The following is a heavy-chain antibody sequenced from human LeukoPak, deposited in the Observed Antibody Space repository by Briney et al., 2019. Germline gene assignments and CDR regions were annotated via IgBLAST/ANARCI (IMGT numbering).Heavy chain of an antibody. J-gene: IGHJ4*02. D-gene: IGHD3-3*01. CDR1: GFTFSSYA. Sequence: GGSLRLSCAASGFTFSSYAMSWVRQAPGKGLEWVSDISGSDGSTYYADSVKGRFTISRDNSKNTLYLQMNSLRPDDTAVYYCARDFEWSFDYWGQGTLLTVSS. CDR3: ARDFEWSFDY. V-gene: IGHV3-23*01. CDR2: ISGSDGST.